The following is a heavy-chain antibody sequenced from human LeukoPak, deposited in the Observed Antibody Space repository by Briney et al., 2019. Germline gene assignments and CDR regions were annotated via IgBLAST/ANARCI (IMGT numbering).Heavy chain of an antibody. J-gene: IGHJ4*02. CDR1: GGSITRSY. CDR2: VYISGIT. CDR3: AREPLDSPFDS. Sequence: SETLSVTSTASGGSITRSYWNWLRQSAGKGLEWLGRVYISGITDYNPSLKSRVTMSLDMSKNQFSLKLTSVTAADTAVYYCAREPLDSPFDSLGQGTLVTVSS. V-gene: IGHV4-4*07. D-gene: IGHD1-1*01.